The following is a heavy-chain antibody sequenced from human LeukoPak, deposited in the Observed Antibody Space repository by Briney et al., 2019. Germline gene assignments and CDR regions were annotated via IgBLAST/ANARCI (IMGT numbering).Heavy chain of an antibody. CDR1: GFTFSSYG. V-gene: IGHV3-23*01. CDR2: ISGGGST. J-gene: IGHJ4*02. D-gene: IGHD6-13*01. CDR3: ATGQGSRWDN. Sequence: GGSLRLSCAASGFTFSSYGMSWVRQAPGKGLEWVSAISGGGSTYYADSVKGRFTISRDNAKNSLYLQMDSLRGEDTAVYYCATGQGSRWDNWGLGTLVTVSS.